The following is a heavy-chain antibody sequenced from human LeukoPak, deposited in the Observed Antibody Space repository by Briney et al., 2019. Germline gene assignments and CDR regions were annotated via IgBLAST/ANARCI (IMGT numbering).Heavy chain of an antibody. D-gene: IGHD3-3*01. CDR2: IGSRVTTI. J-gene: IGHJ4*02. Sequence: RPGGSLSLSCAASGFTFSNYEMNWVRQAPGKGLEWVSYIGSRVTTIYYADSVKGRFAISRDNAKNLLYLQMNSLRAEDTAVYYCAGAGFGGKSEYWGQGTLVTVSS. V-gene: IGHV3-48*03. CDR1: GFTFSNYE. CDR3: AGAGFGGKSEY.